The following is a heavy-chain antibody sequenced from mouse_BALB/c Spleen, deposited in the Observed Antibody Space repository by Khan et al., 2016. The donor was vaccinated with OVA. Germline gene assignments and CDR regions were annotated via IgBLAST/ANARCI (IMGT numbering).Heavy chain of an antibody. V-gene: IGHV2-5*01. CDR2: IWRGGST. J-gene: IGHJ4*01. CDR3: AKGLYGSSYDYAMDY. D-gene: IGHD1-1*01. CDR1: AFSLTNYG. Sequence: VQLQQSGPGLVQPSQSLSITCTVSAFSLTNYGVHWVRQSLGKGLEWLGVIWRGGSTDYNAVLMSRLSITKDNSKSQVFFKMNSLQADDTAIYYCAKGLYGSSYDYAMDYWGQGTSVTVSS.